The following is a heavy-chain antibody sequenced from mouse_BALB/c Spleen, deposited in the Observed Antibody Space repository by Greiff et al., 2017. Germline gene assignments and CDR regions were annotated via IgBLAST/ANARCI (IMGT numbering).Heavy chain of an antibody. V-gene: IGHV14-1*02. CDR2: IDPENGNT. D-gene: IGHD2-14*01. CDR3: APYRYGLAY. J-gene: IGHJ3*01. Sequence: VQLQQSGAELVRPGALVKLSCKASGFNIKDYYMHWVKQRPEQGLEWIGWIDPENGNTIYDPKFQGKASITADTSSNTAYLQLSSLTSEDTAVYYCAPYRYGLAYWGQGTLVTVSA. CDR1: GFNIKDYY.